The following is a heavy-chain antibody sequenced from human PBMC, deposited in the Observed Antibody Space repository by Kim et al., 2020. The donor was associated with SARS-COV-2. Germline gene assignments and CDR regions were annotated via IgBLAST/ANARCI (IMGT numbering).Heavy chain of an antibody. V-gene: IGHV3-48*03. CDR2: ISSSGSTI. D-gene: IGHD3-9*01. Sequence: GGSLRLSCAASGFTFSSYEMNWVRQAPGKGLEWVSYISSSGSTIYYADSVKGRFTISRDNAKNSLYLQMNSLRAEDTAVYYCARDLENYDILTGYYRFYYYYGMDVWGQGTTVTVSS. CDR1: GFTFSSYE. CDR3: ARDLENYDILTGYYRFYYYYGMDV. J-gene: IGHJ6*02.